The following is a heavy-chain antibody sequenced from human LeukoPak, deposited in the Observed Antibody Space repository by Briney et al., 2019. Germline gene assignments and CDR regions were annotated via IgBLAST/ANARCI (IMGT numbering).Heavy chain of an antibody. CDR2: INPGGDGP. D-gene: IGHD6-6*01. Sequence: ASVKVSCKAPRDMLNSCHIHWVRQAPGEGLEWMGMINPGGDGPNYSQKFRGRVDMTWDASANIVYMELSWLRPEDTAVYYCARAKVPPRPSWFNSWGQGTLVTVSS. CDR1: RDMLNSCH. CDR3: ARAKVPPRPSWFNS. V-gene: IGHV1-46*02. J-gene: IGHJ5*01.